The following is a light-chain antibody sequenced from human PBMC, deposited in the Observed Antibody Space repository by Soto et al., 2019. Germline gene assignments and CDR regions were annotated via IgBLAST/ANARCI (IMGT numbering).Light chain of an antibody. V-gene: IGKV1-5*03. CDR1: QYISSW. J-gene: IGKJ1*01. Sequence: DIQMTQSPSTLSASVGDRVTITCRASQYISSWLAWYQQKPGKAPKLLIYKASSLESGVPSRFSGSGSGTEFTLTISSLQPDDFATYYCQPYHSQRTFGQGTKVEIK. CDR3: QPYHSQRT. CDR2: KAS.